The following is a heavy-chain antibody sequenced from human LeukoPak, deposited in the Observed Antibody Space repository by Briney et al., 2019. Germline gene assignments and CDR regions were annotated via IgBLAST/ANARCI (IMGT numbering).Heavy chain of an antibody. J-gene: IGHJ4*02. CDR1: GYTFIDYY. CDR2: TSPNSGGT. Sequence: ASVKVSCKASGYTFIDYYMHWVRQAPGQGLEWIGWTSPNSGGTKYVQKFQGRVTMTRDTSITTVYMELSGLSFDDTAVYYCARGGGRYSVDYWGREPWSSSP. D-gene: IGHD1-26*01. V-gene: IGHV1-2*02. CDR3: ARGGGRYSVDY.